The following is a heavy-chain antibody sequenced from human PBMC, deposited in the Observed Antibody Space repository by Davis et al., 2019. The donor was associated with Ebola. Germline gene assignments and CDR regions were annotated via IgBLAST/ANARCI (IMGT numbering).Heavy chain of an antibody. D-gene: IGHD5-12*01. CDR3: ARHYSGYDSHFDY. Sequence: MPSETLSLTCTVSGGSISSSSYYWGWIRQPPGKGLEWIGSIYYSGSTYYNPSLKSRVTISVDTSKNQFSLKLSSVTAADTAVYYCARHYSGYDSHFDYWGQGTLVTVSS. J-gene: IGHJ4*02. CDR2: IYYSGST. V-gene: IGHV4-39*01. CDR1: GGSISSSSYY.